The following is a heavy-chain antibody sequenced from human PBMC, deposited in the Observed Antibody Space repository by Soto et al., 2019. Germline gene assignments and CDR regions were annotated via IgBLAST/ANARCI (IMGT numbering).Heavy chain of an antibody. J-gene: IGHJ4*02. CDR2: VYSTGST. V-gene: IGHV4-39*01. CDR3: ARSHYTYGLLIDY. D-gene: IGHD2-8*01. Sequence: PSETLSLTCSVSGDTITTNGYNWGWIRQPPGKGPQWLGNVYSTGSTFSHPSLTSRVFISVDTSKNKFSLRLTSVPAADTPVYYCARSHYTYGLLIDYWGPGIMVTVS. CDR1: GDTITTNGYN.